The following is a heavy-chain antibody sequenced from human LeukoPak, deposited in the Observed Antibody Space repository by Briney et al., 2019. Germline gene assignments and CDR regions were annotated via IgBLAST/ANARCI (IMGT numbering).Heavy chain of an antibody. CDR2: ISGSGGST. Sequence: PGGSLSLSCAASGFTFSSYAMSWVRQAPGKGLEWVSAISGSGGSTYYADSVKGRFTISRDNSKNTLYLQMNSLRAEDTAVYYCAKDVVVTALYNWFDPWGQGTLVTVSS. CDR1: GFTFSSYA. D-gene: IGHD2-21*02. V-gene: IGHV3-23*01. J-gene: IGHJ5*02. CDR3: AKDVVVTALYNWFDP.